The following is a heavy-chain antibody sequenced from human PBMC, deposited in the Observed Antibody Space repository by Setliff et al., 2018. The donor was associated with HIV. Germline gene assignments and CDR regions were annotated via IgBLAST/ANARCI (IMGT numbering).Heavy chain of an antibody. CDR3: ANRFRTSNNWYYFDY. D-gene: IGHD6-13*01. CDR2: ISASGGNT. V-gene: IGHV3-23*01. Sequence: PSETLSLSCAASGFTFSNYAMSWVRQAPGKGLEWVSGISASGGNTYHADSVKGRFTISRDNSKNTLYLQMNSLRTEDTAIYYCANRFRTSNNWYYFDYWGPGTLVTVSS. J-gene: IGHJ4*02. CDR1: GFTFSNYA.